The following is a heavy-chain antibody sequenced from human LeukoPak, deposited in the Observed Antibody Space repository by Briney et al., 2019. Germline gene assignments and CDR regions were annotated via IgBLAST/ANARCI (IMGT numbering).Heavy chain of an antibody. V-gene: IGHV1-58*01. CDR3: AAFASTWGFDY. J-gene: IGHJ4*02. CDR2: IVVGSGNT. CDR1: GFTFTSSA. D-gene: IGHD2-2*01. Sequence: GTSVKVSCMASGFTFTSSAVQWVRQARGQRLEWIGWIVVGSGNTNYAQKFQERVTITRDMSTSTAYMELSSLRSEDTAVYYCAAFASTWGFDYWGQGTLVTVSS.